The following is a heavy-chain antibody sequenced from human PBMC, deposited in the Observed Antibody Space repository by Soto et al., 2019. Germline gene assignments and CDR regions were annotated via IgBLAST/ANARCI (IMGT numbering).Heavy chain of an antibody. V-gene: IGHV4-59*08. D-gene: IGHD2-2*01. CDR3: ARLGYCSSTSCYYYYYMDV. CDR2: IYYSGST. CDR1: GGSISSYY. J-gene: IGHJ6*03. Sequence: SETLSLTCTVSGGSISSYYWSWIRQPPGKGLEWIGYIYYSGSTNYNPSLKSRVTISVDTSKNQFSLKLSSVTAADTAVYYCARLGYCSSTSCYYYYYMDVWGKGTTVTVSS.